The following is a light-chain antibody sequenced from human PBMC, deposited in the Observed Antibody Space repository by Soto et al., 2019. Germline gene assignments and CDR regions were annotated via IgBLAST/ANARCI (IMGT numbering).Light chain of an antibody. CDR3: QQYEDLPLT. J-gene: IGKJ4*01. CDR2: DAS. CDR1: QDISNS. V-gene: IGKV1-33*01. Sequence: DIQMTQSPSALSASVGDRVTITCRASQDISNSLNWYQQKPGKAPKLLIFDASSVETGVPSRFSGSASGTDFTFTITSLQPEDIATYHCQQYEDLPLTFGGGTKVEIK.